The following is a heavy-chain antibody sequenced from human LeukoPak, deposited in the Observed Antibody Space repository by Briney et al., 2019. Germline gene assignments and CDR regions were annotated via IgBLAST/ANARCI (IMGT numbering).Heavy chain of an antibody. CDR2: IYYSGST. V-gene: IGHV4-59*12. Sequence: SETLSLTCTVSGGSISSYYWSWIRQPPGKGLEWIGYIYYSGSTNYNPSLKSRVTISVDTSKNQFSLKLSSVTAADTAVYYCARGKQWLVRGWFDPWGQGTLVTVSS. CDR1: GGSISSYY. D-gene: IGHD6-19*01. CDR3: ARGKQWLVRGWFDP. J-gene: IGHJ5*02.